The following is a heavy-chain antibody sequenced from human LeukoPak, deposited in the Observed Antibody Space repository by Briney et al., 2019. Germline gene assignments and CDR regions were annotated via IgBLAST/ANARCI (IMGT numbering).Heavy chain of an antibody. CDR1: GFTFSDYY. V-gene: IGHV3-11*04. J-gene: IGHJ4*02. Sequence: SGGSLRLSCAASGFTFSDYYMSWIRQAPGKGLEWVSYISTSSTIYYADSVKGRFTISRDNAKNSLFLQMNSLRDEDTAVYYCARDIFDFWGQGTLVTVSS. CDR2: ISTSSTI. CDR3: ARDIFDF.